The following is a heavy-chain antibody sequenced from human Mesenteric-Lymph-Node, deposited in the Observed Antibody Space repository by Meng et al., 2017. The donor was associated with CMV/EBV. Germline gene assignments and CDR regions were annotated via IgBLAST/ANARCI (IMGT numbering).Heavy chain of an antibody. J-gene: IGHJ5*02. CDR1: GGSISSSSYY. Sequence: QLQLQESGRGLVKTSENLSLTCAVSGGSISSSSYYWGWIRPPPGKGLEWVGSIYYSGSTYYNPSLKSRVTISVDTSKNQFSLKLSSVTAADTAVYYCARPHYYGSGSSPWFDPWGQGTLVTVSS. CDR3: ARPHYYGSGSSPWFDP. D-gene: IGHD3-10*01. CDR2: IYYSGST. V-gene: IGHV4-39*01.